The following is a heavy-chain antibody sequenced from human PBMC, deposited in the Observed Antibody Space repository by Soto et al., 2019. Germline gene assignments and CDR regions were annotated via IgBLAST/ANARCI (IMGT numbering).Heavy chain of an antibody. Sequence: GWYLRLSCAASGSTFSSYEMNWVRQAPGKGLEWVSYISSSGSTIYYADSVKGRFTISRDNAKNSLYLQMNSLRAEDTAVYYCARDQGTSSFRPYYYYVLDFCAQGSTVIVYS. J-gene: IGHJ6*02. CDR1: GSTFSSYE. CDR2: ISSSGSTI. CDR3: ARDQGTSSFRPYYYYVLDF. V-gene: IGHV3-48*03. D-gene: IGHD6-6*01.